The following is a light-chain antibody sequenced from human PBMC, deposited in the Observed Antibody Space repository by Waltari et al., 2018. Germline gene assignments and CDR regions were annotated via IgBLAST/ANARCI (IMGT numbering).Light chain of an antibody. J-gene: IGKJ1*01. CDR3: QQVNTYSWT. CDR1: RGISSY. Sequence: DIHLTQSPSYLSASVGDRVTITCRASRGISSYLVWYQQKPGKAPKLLIYAASTLQSGVPLRFSGSGSGTEFTLTISSLQPEDFATYYCQQVNTYSWTFGQGTKVEIK. V-gene: IGKV1-9*01. CDR2: AAS.